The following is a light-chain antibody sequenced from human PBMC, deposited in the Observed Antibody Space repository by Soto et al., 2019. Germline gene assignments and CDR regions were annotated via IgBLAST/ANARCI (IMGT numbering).Light chain of an antibody. CDR1: QAIINH. CDR3: QNYHLALPT. Sequence: DIQMTQSPSSLSASVGDTVTITCRASQAIINHLVWYQQKPGKVPNLLIYGASTLHSGVPSRFRGSGSGPHFTLTITSLQPEDVATYYCQNYHLALPTFGQGTPLEIK. J-gene: IGKJ5*01. CDR2: GAS. V-gene: IGKV1-27*01.